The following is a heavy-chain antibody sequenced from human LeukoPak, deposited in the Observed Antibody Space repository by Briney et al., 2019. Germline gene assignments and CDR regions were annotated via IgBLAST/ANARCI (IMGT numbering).Heavy chain of an antibody. CDR3: AKDYGSIETSSGWSITYYYYYYMDV. Sequence: GGSLRLSCAASGFTFSSYGMHWVRQARGKGLEWVAFIRYDGSNKYYADSVKGRFTISRDNSKNTLYLQMNSLRAEDTAVYYCAKDYGSIETSSGWSITYYYYYYMDVWGKGTTVTVSS. CDR1: GFTFSSYG. D-gene: IGHD6-19*01. J-gene: IGHJ6*03. V-gene: IGHV3-30*02. CDR2: IRYDGSNK.